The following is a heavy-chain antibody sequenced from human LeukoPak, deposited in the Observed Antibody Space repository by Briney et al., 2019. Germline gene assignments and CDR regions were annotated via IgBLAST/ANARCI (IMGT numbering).Heavy chain of an antibody. V-gene: IGHV3-23*01. CDR1: GFTFSSYA. CDR3: AKGRSRDTAMVPYYFDY. J-gene: IGHJ4*02. Sequence: GGSLRLSCAASGFTFSSYAMSWVRQAPGKGLEWVSAISGSGDSTYYADSVKGRFTISRDNSKNTLYLQMNSLRAEDTAVYYCAKGRSRDTAMVPYYFDYWGQGTLVTVSS. D-gene: IGHD5-18*01. CDR2: ISGSGDST.